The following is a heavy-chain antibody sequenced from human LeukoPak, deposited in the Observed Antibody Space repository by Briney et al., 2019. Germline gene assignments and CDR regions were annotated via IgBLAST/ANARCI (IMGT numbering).Heavy chain of an antibody. CDR3: ARSPIVVRPTYSYYYGMDV. Sequence: PGGSLRFSCAASGFTFSNYGMNWVRQAPGKGLEWVAVVSYDGVNNYYADSVKGRFTISRDNSRNTPYLQVNSLKAEDTAVYYCARSPIVVRPTYSYYYGMDVWGQGTTVTVSS. V-gene: IGHV3-30*03. CDR1: GFTFSNYG. J-gene: IGHJ6*02. CDR2: VSYDGVNN. D-gene: IGHD2-15*01.